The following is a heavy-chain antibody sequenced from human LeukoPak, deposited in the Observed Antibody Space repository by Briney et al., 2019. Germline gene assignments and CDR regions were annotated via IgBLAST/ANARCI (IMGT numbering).Heavy chain of an antibody. J-gene: IGHJ5*02. CDR3: ASSPGPGGWFDP. Sequence: PSETLSLTCTVSGGSISGYYWSWIRQPPGKGLEWIGYIYYSGSTNYNPSLKSRVTISVDTSKNQFSLKLSSVTAADTAVYYCASSPGPGGWFDPWGQGTLVTVSS. CDR2: IYYSGST. CDR1: GGSISGYY. V-gene: IGHV4-59*12.